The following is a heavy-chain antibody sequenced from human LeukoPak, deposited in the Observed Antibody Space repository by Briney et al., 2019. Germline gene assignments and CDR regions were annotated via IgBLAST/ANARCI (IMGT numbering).Heavy chain of an antibody. CDR1: GFTFDDYG. J-gene: IGHJ6*03. D-gene: IGHD3-22*01. CDR3: ARHYYDSSGYYHYYYYYYMDV. V-gene: IGHV3-20*04. Sequence: PGGSLRLSCAASGFTFDDYGMSWVRQAPGKGLEWVSGINWNGGSTGYADSVKGRFTISRDNAKNSLYLQMNSLRAEDTAWYYCARHYYDSSGYYHYYYYYYMDVWGKGTTVTVSS. CDR2: INWNGGST.